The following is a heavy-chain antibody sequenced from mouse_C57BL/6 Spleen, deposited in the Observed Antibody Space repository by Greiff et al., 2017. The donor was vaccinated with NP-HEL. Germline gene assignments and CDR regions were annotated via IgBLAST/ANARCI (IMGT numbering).Heavy chain of an antibody. CDR1: GYTFTSYW. V-gene: IGHV1-69*01. CDR2: IDPSDSYT. D-gene: IGHD1-1*01. Sequence: VQLQQPGAELVMPGASVKLSCKASGYTFTSYWMHWVKQRPGQGLEWIGEIDPSDSYTNYNQKFKGKSTLTVDKSSSTAYMQLSSLTSEDSAVYYCARKGDYGSRDYAMDYWGQGTSVTVSS. CDR3: ARKGDYGSRDYAMDY. J-gene: IGHJ4*01.